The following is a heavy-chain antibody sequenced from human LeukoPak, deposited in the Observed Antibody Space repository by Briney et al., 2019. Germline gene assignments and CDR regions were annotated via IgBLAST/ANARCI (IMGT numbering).Heavy chain of an antibody. J-gene: IGHJ4*02. CDR1: GGSISSSGYY. V-gene: IGHV4-39*07. D-gene: IGHD4-11*01. CDR3: AREATSYSYYLDY. CDR2: VHDTGST. Sequence: SETLSLTCSVSGGSISSSGYYWGWIRQPPGKGLEWIGSVHDTGSTFYNPSLKGRVTISLDTSKNQFSLKLSSVTAADTAVYYCAREATSYSYYLDYWGQGSLVTVSS.